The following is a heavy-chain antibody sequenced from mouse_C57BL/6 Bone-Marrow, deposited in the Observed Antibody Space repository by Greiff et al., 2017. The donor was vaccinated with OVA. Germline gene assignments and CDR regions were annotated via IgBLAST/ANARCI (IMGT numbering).Heavy chain of an antibody. CDR1: GFTFSNYW. CDR3: TGVTTVGGDHY. CDR2: IRLKSDNYAT. J-gene: IGHJ4*01. Sequence: EVHLVESGGGLVQPGGSMKLSCVASGFTFSNYWMNWVRQSPEKGLEWVAQIRLKSDNYATHYAESVKGRFTISRDDSKSSVYLQMNNLRAEDTGIYYCTGVTTVGGDHYWGQGTSVTVSS. V-gene: IGHV6-3*01. D-gene: IGHD1-1*01.